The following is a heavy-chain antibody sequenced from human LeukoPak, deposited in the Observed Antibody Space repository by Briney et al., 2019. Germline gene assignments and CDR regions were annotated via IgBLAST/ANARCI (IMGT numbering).Heavy chain of an antibody. D-gene: IGHD3-10*01. Sequence: PSGTLSLTCTVSGGSISSYYWSWIRQPPGKGLEWIGYIYYSGSTYYNPSLKSRVTISVDTSKNQFSLKLSSVTAADTAVYYCARGRFGELSPSYYFDYWGQGTLVTVSS. V-gene: IGHV4-59*08. CDR2: IYYSGST. CDR3: ARGRFGELSPSYYFDY. CDR1: GGSISSYY. J-gene: IGHJ4*02.